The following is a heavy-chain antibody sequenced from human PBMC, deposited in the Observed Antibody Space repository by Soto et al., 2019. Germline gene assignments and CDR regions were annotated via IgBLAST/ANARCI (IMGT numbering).Heavy chain of an antibody. Sequence: QLHLVQSGAVVKKPGASVTVSCSASGYPVTAYYMHWVRQAPGRGLEWMGGINPATGAAKYTQTFQGMVTMTRDPSTSTVFMELSGLTSEDTAVFYCARGGGVGVAGSAAFDMWGQGTLVTVSS. D-gene: IGHD3-3*01. CDR2: INPATGAA. V-gene: IGHV1-2*02. CDR3: ARGGGVGVAGSAAFDM. CDR1: GYPVTAYY. J-gene: IGHJ3*02.